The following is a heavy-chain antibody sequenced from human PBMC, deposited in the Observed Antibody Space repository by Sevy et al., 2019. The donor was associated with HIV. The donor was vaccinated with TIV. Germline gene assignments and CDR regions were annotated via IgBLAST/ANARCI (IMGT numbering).Heavy chain of an antibody. Sequence: GESLKISCAASGFTFSDYYMSWIRQAPGKGLEWVSYISNSGGTTYYADSVKGLFTISRDNAKNSLYLQMNSLRAEDTAVYYCARITGWRFDYWGQGTLVTVSS. D-gene: IGHD6-19*01. CDR1: GFTFSDYY. CDR3: ARITGWRFDY. CDR2: ISNSGGTT. V-gene: IGHV3-11*04. J-gene: IGHJ4*02.